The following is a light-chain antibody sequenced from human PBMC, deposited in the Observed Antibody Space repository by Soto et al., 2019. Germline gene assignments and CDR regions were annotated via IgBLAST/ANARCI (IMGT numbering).Light chain of an antibody. CDR2: EVS. J-gene: IGLJ3*02. V-gene: IGLV2-14*01. CDR1: SSDVGGYNY. CDR3: SSYTSSSSWV. Sequence: QSALTQPASVSGSPGQSITISCTGTSSDVGGYNYVSWYQQHPGKAPKLMIYEVSNRPSGVSNRFSGSKSGNTASLTISGLQAEEGADYYCSSYTSSSSWVFGGGTKRTVL.